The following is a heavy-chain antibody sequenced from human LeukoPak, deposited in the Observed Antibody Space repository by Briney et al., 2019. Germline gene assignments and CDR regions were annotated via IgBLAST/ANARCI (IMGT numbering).Heavy chain of an antibody. CDR1: GFTFSNSG. Sequence: GGSLRLSCAASGFTFSNSGIHWVRQAPGKGLEWVAVMWYDGSYKYYADSVKGRFTISRDNSKNTLYLQMNSLRAEDTAVYYCARDMGTRGYVWYFDYWGQGTLVTVSS. D-gene: IGHD5-12*01. CDR3: ARDMGTRGYVWYFDY. CDR2: MWYDGSYK. J-gene: IGHJ4*02. V-gene: IGHV3-33*01.